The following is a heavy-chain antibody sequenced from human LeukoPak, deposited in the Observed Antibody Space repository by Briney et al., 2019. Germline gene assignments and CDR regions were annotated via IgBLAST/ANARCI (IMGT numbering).Heavy chain of an antibody. CDR2: ISSSDYSR. CDR3: ARGKRWFDP. CDR1: GFNFSDHY. D-gene: IGHD3-10*01. Sequence: PGGSLRLSCAASGFNFSDHYMSWLRQAPGKGLEWLAYISSSDYSRYYADSVKGRFTISRDNTKNSLFLQMNSLRDGDTAVYYCARGKRWFDPWGQGTLVTVSS. V-gene: IGHV3-11*01. J-gene: IGHJ5*02.